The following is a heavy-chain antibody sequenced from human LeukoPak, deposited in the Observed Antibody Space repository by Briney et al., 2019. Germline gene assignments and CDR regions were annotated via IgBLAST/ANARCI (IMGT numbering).Heavy chain of an antibody. D-gene: IGHD6-13*01. Sequence: ASVKVSCKASGYTFTSYYMHWVRQAPGQGPEWMGIINPSGGSTTYAQRFQGRVTMTRDTSTSTLYMELSSLRSEDTAVYYCARDYGYTSSRSYFDCWGQGTLVTVSS. J-gene: IGHJ4*02. CDR3: ARDYGYTSSRSYFDC. CDR1: GYTFTSYY. V-gene: IGHV1-46*01. CDR2: INPSGGST.